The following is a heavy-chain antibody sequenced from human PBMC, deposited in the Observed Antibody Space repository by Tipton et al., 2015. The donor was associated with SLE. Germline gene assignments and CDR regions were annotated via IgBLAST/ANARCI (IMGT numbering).Heavy chain of an antibody. J-gene: IGHJ6*03. CDR2: ISYSGST. CDR3: ATEGSGWSHYMDV. Sequence: TLSLTCTVSGDSISTYYWSWIRQPPGKGLEWIGYISYSGSTNYNPSLKSRVTISLDTSTNQFSLKLTSVTTADTAVYYCATEGSGWSHYMDVWGKGTTVTVSS. V-gene: IGHV4-59*07. CDR1: GDSISTYY. D-gene: IGHD6-19*01.